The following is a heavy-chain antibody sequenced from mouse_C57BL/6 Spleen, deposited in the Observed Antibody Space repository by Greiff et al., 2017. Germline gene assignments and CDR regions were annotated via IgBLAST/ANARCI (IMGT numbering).Heavy chain of an antibody. CDR1: GYAFSSYW. Sequence: QVQLQQSGAELVKPGASVKISYKASGYAFSSYWMNWVKQRPGKGLEWIGQIYPGDGDTNYNGKFKGKATLTADKSSSTAYMQLSSLTSEDSAVYFCARYPYYYGSSYGYFDVWGTGTTVTVSS. J-gene: IGHJ1*03. CDR3: ARYPYYYGSSYGYFDV. D-gene: IGHD1-1*01. V-gene: IGHV1-80*01. CDR2: IYPGDGDT.